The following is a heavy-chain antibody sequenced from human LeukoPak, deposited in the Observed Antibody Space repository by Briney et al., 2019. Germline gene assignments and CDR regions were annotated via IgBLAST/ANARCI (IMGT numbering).Heavy chain of an antibody. CDR3: ASDTSHTGGYYYREDAFDV. CDR2: MNPNSGNT. Sequence: ASVKVSCKASGYTFTNYDINWVRQATGQGLEWMGWMNPNSGNTGYAQKFQGRVTMTRNTSISTAYMELNSLTSEDTAVYYCASDTSHTGGYYYREDAFDVWGQGTMVTVSS. CDR1: GYTFTNYD. V-gene: IGHV1-8*01. J-gene: IGHJ3*01. D-gene: IGHD3-22*01.